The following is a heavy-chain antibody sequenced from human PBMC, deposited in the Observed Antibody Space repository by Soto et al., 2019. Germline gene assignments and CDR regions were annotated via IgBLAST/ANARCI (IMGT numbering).Heavy chain of an antibody. Sequence: EVQLVESGGGLVQPGGSLRLSCAASGLTFSSYWMHWVRQAPGKGLVWVSRINSDGSSTNYADSVKGRFTISRDNAKNTLYLQMNSLRPEDTAVYYWALSYTVTTDYWGQGTLVTVSS. CDR2: INSDGSST. V-gene: IGHV3-74*01. CDR1: GLTFSSYW. CDR3: ALSYTVTTDY. J-gene: IGHJ4*02. D-gene: IGHD4-17*01.